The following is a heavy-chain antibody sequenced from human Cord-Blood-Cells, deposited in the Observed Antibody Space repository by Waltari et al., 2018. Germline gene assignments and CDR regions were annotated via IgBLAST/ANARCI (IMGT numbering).Heavy chain of an antibody. V-gene: IGHV1-2*02. CDR2: INPNSGGT. Sequence: VQLVPSGAEVKKPRASVKVSCKAPGYTFTGSYMPLVRQAPGQGLEWLGWINPNSGGTNYAQKFQGRVTMTRDTSISTAYMELSRLRSDDTAVYYGARGSGDTGYFDYWGQGTLVTVSS. J-gene: IGHJ4*02. CDR3: ARGSGDTGYFDY. D-gene: IGHD7-27*01. CDR1: GYTFTGSY.